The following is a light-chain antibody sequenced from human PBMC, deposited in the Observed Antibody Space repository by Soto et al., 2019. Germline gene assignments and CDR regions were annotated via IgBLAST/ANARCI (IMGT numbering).Light chain of an antibody. V-gene: IGKV3-20*01. CDR1: QSVSSSH. J-gene: IGKJ4*01. CDR3: QQYGSSPLT. Sequence: DIVLTQSLGTLSLSPGERATLSCGPSQSVSSSHLAWYQQKPGQAPRLLIYGASSRATGIPDRFSGSGSGTDFTLTISGLEPEDFAVYCGQQYGSSPLTFGGGTKVDIK. CDR2: GAS.